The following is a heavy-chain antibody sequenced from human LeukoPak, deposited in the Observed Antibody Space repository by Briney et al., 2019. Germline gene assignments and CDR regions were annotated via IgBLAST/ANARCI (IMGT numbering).Heavy chain of an antibody. J-gene: IGHJ4*02. CDR2: ISGSGGST. CDR1: GFTFSSYA. Sequence: GGSLRLSCAASGFTFSSYAMSWVRQAPGQGLEWVSAISGSGGSTYYADSVKGRFTISRDNSKNTLYLQMNSLRAEDTAVYYCAKDQWSLRRAWDYWGQGTLVTVSS. CDR3: AKDQWSLRRAWDY. V-gene: IGHV3-23*01. D-gene: IGHD2-15*01.